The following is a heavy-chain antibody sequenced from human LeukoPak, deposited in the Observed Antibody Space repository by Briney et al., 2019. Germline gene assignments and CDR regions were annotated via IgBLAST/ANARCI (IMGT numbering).Heavy chain of an antibody. CDR3: AKGGAGSSSSELDY. CDR2: ISWNSGSI. V-gene: IGHV3-9*03. Sequence: GGSLRLSCAASGFTFDEYAMHWVRQAPGKGLEWVSGISWNSGSIGYADSVKGRFTISRDNAKNSLYLQMNSLRAEDMALYYCAKGGAGSSSSELDYWGQGTLVTVSS. J-gene: IGHJ4*02. D-gene: IGHD6-6*01. CDR1: GFTFDEYA.